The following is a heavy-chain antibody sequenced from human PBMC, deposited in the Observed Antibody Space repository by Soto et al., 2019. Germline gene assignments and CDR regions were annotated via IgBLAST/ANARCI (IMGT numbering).Heavy chain of an antibody. D-gene: IGHD1-26*01. CDR3: ARDRETTTTRRAFDI. Sequence: QVQLVQSGAEVKKPGASVKVSCKASGYTFSNYGIGWLRQAPGQGLEWLAWISAYNGDTKSAQKRQGRVTVTTDVSTSTAYMKLRSMRSDDTAVYYCARDRETTTTRRAFDIWGQGTMVTVSS. V-gene: IGHV1-18*01. J-gene: IGHJ3*02. CDR1: GYTFSNYG. CDR2: ISAYNGDT.